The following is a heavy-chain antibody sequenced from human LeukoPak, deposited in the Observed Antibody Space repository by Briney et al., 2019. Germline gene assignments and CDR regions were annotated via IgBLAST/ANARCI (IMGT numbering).Heavy chain of an antibody. CDR2: ISSSSSYT. V-gene: IGHV3-11*05. J-gene: IGHJ4*02. CDR3: ARVSYGGNSRFFDY. CDR1: GFTFSDYY. Sequence: GGSLRLSRAASGFTFSDYYMSWIRQAPGKGLEWVSYISSSSSYTNYADSVKGRFTISRDNAKNSLYLQMNSLRAEDTAVYYCARVSYGGNSRFFDYWGQGTLVTVSS. D-gene: IGHD4-23*01.